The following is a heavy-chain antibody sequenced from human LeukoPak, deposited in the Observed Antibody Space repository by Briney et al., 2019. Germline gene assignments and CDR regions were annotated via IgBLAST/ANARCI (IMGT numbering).Heavy chain of an antibody. D-gene: IGHD2-2*01. CDR3: AKSGGSTSKYYFDY. Sequence: PGGSLRLSCAASGFTFSSYAMSWVRQAPGKGLEWVSAISGSGGSTYYADSVKGRFTISRDNSKNTLYLQMNSLRAEDTALYYCAKSGGSTSKYYFDYWGQGTLVTVSS. V-gene: IGHV3-23*01. CDR2: ISGSGGST. J-gene: IGHJ4*02. CDR1: GFTFSSYA.